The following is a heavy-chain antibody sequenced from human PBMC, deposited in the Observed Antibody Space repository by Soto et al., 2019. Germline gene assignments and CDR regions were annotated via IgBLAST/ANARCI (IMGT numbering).Heavy chain of an antibody. D-gene: IGHD3-22*01. CDR2: ISPKSGGT. CDR1: GYTFSDYY. Sequence: QVQLVQSGAEVQKPGASVKVSCKASGYTFSDYYVHWVRQAPGQGLEWMGWISPKSGGTNYAQKFQGRVTMTRDTSIFTAYMELSRLRSDDTAVYYCMRNAFYYNSSGYHDGFDIWGQGTLVTVSS. V-gene: IGHV1-2*02. CDR3: MRNAFYYNSSGYHDGFDI. J-gene: IGHJ3*02.